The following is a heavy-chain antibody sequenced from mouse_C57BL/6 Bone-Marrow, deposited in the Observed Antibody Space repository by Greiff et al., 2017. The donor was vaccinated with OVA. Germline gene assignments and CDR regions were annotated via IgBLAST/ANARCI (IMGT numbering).Heavy chain of an antibody. J-gene: IGHJ2*01. CDR2: ISDGGSYT. Sequence: EVKLMESGGGLVKPGGSLKLSCAASGFTFSSYAMSWVRQTPEKRLEWVATISDGGSYTYYPDNVKGRFTISRDNAKNNLYLQMSHLKSEDTAMYYCARSYYGSSHYFDYWGQGTTLTVSS. CDR3: ARSYYGSSHYFDY. V-gene: IGHV5-4*03. CDR1: GFTFSSYA. D-gene: IGHD1-1*01.